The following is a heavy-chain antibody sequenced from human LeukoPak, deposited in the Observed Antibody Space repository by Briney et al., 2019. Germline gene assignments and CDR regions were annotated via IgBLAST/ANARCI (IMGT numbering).Heavy chain of an antibody. CDR3: ARVGAIREYCSSTSCSRHVDY. CDR2: INPNSCGT. CDR1: GYTFTGYY. Sequence: ASVTVSCKASGYTFTGYYMHWVRQAPGQGLEWMGWINPNSCGTNYAQKFQGRVTMTRDTSISTAYMELSRLRSDDTAVYYCARVGAIREYCSSTSCSRHVDYWGQGTLVTVSS. V-gene: IGHV1-2*02. J-gene: IGHJ4*02. D-gene: IGHD2-2*01.